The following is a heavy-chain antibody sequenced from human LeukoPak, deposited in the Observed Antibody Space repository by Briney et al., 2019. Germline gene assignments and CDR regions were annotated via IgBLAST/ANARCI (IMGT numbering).Heavy chain of an antibody. CDR3: ASPGYYGSGLGDY. Sequence: GGSLRLSCAASGFTFSSYSMNWVRQAPGKGLEWVSRINSDGSSTSYADSVKGRFTISRDNAKNTLYLQMNSLRAEDTAVYYCASPGYYGSGLGDYWGQGTLVTVSS. D-gene: IGHD3-10*01. V-gene: IGHV3-74*01. CDR2: INSDGSST. CDR1: GFTFSSYS. J-gene: IGHJ4*02.